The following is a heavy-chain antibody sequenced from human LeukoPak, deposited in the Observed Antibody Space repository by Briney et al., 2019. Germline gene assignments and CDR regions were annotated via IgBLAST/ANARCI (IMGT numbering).Heavy chain of an antibody. Sequence: SETLSLTCTVSGGSMSSNYWSWIRQPPGKGLEWIGYIYYSGSTNYNPSLKSRVSISVDASKNQFSLRLHSVTAADTAVYYCARGHGNRARVLTNDAFDIWGQGTMVTVSS. CDR3: ARGHGNRARVLTNDAFDI. V-gene: IGHV4-59*12. D-gene: IGHD3-9*01. CDR1: GGSMSSNY. CDR2: IYYSGST. J-gene: IGHJ3*02.